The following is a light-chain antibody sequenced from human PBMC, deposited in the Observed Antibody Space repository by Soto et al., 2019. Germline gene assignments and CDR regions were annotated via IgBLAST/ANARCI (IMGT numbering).Light chain of an antibody. Sequence: DIQMTQSPSTLSASVGDRVTITCRASQSISSWLAWYQQKPGKAPKLLIYAATGLASGVPSRFSGSVSVTEFPLTISSLQPDDFATYYCQRYDTYSWTF. CDR2: AAT. V-gene: IGKV1-5*03. CDR3: QRYDTYSWT. CDR1: QSISSW. J-gene: IGKJ1*01.